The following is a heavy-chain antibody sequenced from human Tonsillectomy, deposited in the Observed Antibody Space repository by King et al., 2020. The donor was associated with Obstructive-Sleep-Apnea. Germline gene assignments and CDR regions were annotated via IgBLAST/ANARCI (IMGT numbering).Heavy chain of an antibody. CDR2: IKSRSGGGTT. CDR1: GFTFSDAW. J-gene: IGHJ4*02. D-gene: IGHD2-2*01. Sequence: VQLVESGGGLVKPGGSLRLSCVSSGFTFSDAWMSWVRLAPGKGLEWVGRIKSRSGGGTTDYAAPVKGRFTISRDDSKNTVYLQMNSLKTEDTAVYFCTHIVVVPAAMLYWGQGTLVTVSS. V-gene: IGHV3-15*01. CDR3: THIVVVPAAMLY.